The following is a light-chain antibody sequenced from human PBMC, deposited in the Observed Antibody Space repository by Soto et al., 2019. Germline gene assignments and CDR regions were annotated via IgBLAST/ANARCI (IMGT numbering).Light chain of an antibody. CDR1: QSVTNKY. Sequence: EIVLTHSPCTLALSQWERATLSCSASQSVTNKYLAWHQQRPGQAPRLLIYGASSRATGIPGRFSGSGYGTDFTLTISRLEPEDFAMYYCQQYGSSPWTFGQGTKVDI. CDR3: QQYGSSPWT. J-gene: IGKJ1*01. CDR2: GAS. V-gene: IGKV3-20*01.